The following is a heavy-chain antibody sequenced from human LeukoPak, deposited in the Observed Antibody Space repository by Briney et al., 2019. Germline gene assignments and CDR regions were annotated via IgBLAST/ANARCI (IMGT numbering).Heavy chain of an antibody. D-gene: IGHD7-27*01. CDR3: ARSTSWGTFDI. CDR2: IYPDDSDT. Sequence: GESLKISCKAFGYSFITYWIGWVRQMPGNGLEWMGIIYPDDSDTRYSPSFQGQVTFSADKSITTSYLQWSSLKASDSAMYYCARSTSWGTFDIWGQGTMVTVSS. CDR1: GYSFITYW. J-gene: IGHJ3*02. V-gene: IGHV5-51*01.